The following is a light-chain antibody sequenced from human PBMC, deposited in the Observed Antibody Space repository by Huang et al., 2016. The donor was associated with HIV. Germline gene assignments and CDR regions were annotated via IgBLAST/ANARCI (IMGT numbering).Light chain of an antibody. V-gene: IGKV1-39*01. CDR1: QSISRY. Sequence: DIQMTQSPSSLSAFVGDRVNITCRASQSISRYLNWYQQKPGKVPKLLIYAASSLQSGVPSRFSGSGSGTDFTLTISSLQPEDFAGYYCQQNYNTLFTFGPGTKVDIK. CDR2: AAS. J-gene: IGKJ3*01. CDR3: QQNYNTLFT.